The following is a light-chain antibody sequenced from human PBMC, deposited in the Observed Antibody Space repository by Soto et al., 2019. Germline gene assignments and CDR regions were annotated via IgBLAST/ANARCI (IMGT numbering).Light chain of an antibody. Sequence: VLTQPPSVSVAPGQTARITCGGNKIGTKSVHWYQQKPGQAPVLVVFDGSDRPSGIPERFSGSNSGNTATLTISRVEAGDEADYYCQVWDSSTDQNVVFGGGTKQTVL. V-gene: IGLV3-21*02. CDR1: KIGTKS. J-gene: IGLJ2*01. CDR2: DGS. CDR3: QVWDSSTDQNVV.